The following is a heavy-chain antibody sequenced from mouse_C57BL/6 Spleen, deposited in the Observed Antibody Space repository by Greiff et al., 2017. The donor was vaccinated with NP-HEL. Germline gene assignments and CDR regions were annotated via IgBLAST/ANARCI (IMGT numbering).Heavy chain of an antibody. D-gene: IGHD1-1*01. J-gene: IGHJ4*01. Sequence: EVKVVESGGGLVKPGGSLKLSCAASGFTFSDYGMHWVRQAPEKGLEWVAYISSGSSTIYYADTVKGRFTISRDNAKNTLFLQMTSLRSEDTAMYYCARGGFIKAMDYWGQGTSVTVSS. V-gene: IGHV5-17*01. CDR1: GFTFSDYG. CDR2: ISSGSSTI. CDR3: ARGGFIKAMDY.